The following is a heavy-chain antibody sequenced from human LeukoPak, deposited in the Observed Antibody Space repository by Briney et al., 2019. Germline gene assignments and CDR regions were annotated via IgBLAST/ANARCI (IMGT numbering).Heavy chain of an antibody. D-gene: IGHD5-18*01. V-gene: IGHV3-66*01. J-gene: IGHJ4*02. CDR3: ASSGYSYGYGSPFWY. Sequence: PGGSLRLSCAASGFTVSSNYMSWVRQAPGKGLEWVSVIYSGGSTYYADSVKGRFTISRDNFKNTLYLQMNSLRAEDTAVYYCASSGYSYGYGSPFWYWGQGTLVTVSS. CDR1: GFTVSSNY. CDR2: IYSGGST.